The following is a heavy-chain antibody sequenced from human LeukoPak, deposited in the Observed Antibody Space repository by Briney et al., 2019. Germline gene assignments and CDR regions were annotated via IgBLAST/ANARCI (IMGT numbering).Heavy chain of an antibody. V-gene: IGHV4-59*01. CDR1: GGSMTNYY. D-gene: IGHD3-22*01. CDR2: TYYSGNT. CDR3: TRGRAYYDSTGYYY. Sequence: SETLSLTCTVSGGSMTNYYWTWIRQSPGKGVEWIGHTYYSGNTNYNPSLKSRVTISIDTSKNQFSLKLSSVTAADTAVYYCTRGRAYYDSTGYYYWGRGILVTVSS. J-gene: IGHJ4*02.